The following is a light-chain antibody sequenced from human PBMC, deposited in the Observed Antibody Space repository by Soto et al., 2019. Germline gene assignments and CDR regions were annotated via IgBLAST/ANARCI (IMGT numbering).Light chain of an antibody. CDR2: DAS. CDR3: QHYDSYPWA. Sequence: DIQMTQSPSSLSASVGDSVTITCRASQSISGWLAWYQQKPGEAPKVLIYDASSLESGVTSRFSGSGSGTEFTLTISSLQPDDFATYYCQHYDSYPWAFGQGTKVEIK. CDR1: QSISGW. V-gene: IGKV1-5*01. J-gene: IGKJ1*01.